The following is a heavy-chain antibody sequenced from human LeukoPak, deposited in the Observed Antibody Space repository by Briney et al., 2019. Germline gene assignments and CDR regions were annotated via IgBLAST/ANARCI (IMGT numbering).Heavy chain of an antibody. V-gene: IGHV4-38-2*02. D-gene: IGHD1-26*01. CDR1: GYSISSGYY. CDR3: ARGPMVGAAGLY. J-gene: IGHJ4*02. CDR2: IYHSGST. Sequence: SETLSLTCTVSGYSISSGYYWGWIRQPPGKGLEWIGSIYHSGSTYYNPSLKSRVTISVDTSKNQFSLKLSSVTAADTAVYYCARGPMVGAAGLYWGQGTLVTVSS.